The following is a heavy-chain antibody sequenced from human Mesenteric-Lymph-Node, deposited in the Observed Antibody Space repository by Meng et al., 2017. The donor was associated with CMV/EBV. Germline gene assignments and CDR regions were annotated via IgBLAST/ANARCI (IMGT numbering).Heavy chain of an antibody. D-gene: IGHD6-19*01. Sequence: TGSGGSISSGDYYWGGIRQNQGKGLEWIGYIYYKGNTYYNPSLESRVRISRDTSSNQFSLSLTSVTAADTAVYFCARRIAVDGLFDYWGQGTLVTVSS. CDR2: IYYKGNT. J-gene: IGHJ4*02. CDR3: ARRIAVDGLFDY. V-gene: IGHV4-31*02. CDR1: GGSISSGDYY.